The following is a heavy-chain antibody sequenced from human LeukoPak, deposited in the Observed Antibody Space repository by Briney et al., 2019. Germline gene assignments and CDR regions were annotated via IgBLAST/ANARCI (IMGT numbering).Heavy chain of an antibody. V-gene: IGHV3-74*01. J-gene: IGHJ6*03. Sequence: PGGSLRLSCAASGFTFSSYWMHWVRQAPGKGLVWVSRINSDGSSTSYADSVKGRFTISRDNAKNTLYLQMNSLRAEDTAVYYCARDDDFRYYYYYMDVWGKGTTVTVSS. CDR1: GFTFSSYW. CDR3: ARDDDFRYYYYYMDV. D-gene: IGHD2-21*02. CDR2: INSDGSST.